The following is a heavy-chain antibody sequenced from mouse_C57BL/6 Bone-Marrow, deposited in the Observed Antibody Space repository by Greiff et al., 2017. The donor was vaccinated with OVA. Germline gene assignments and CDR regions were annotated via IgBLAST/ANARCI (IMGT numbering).Heavy chain of an antibody. CDR2: IWSDGST. J-gene: IGHJ4*01. CDR3: ARHGGLPFYYAMDY. CDR1: GFSLTSYG. Sequence: VQLQESGPGLVAPSQSLSITCTVSGFSLTSYGVHWVRQPPGKGLEWLVVIWSDGSTTYNSALKSRLSISKDNSKSQVFLKMNSLQTDDTAMYYCARHGGLPFYYAMDYWGQGTSVTVSS. D-gene: IGHD2-2*01. V-gene: IGHV2-6-1*01.